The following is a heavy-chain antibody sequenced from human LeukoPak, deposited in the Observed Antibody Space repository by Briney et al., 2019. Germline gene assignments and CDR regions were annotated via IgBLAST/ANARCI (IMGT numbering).Heavy chain of an antibody. CDR1: GGSISSYY. CDR3: ARALPYYCDSSGYYPTTNAFDI. J-gene: IGHJ3*02. D-gene: IGHD3-22*01. V-gene: IGHV4-59*01. CDR2: IYYSGST. Sequence: PSETLSLTCTVSGGSISSYYWSWIRQPPGKGLEWIGYIYYSGSTNYNPSLKSRVTISVDTSKNQFSLKLSSVTAADTAVYYCARALPYYCDSSGYYPTTNAFDIWGQGTMVTVSS.